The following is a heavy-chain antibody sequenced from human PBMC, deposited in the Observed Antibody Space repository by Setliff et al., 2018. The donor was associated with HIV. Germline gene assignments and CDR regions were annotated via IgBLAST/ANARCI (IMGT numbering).Heavy chain of an antibody. D-gene: IGHD2-15*01. CDR1: GYSLTNYY. J-gene: IGHJ4*02. CDR3: ARGYASGSGSYYYDF. CDR2: INPSGGST. Sequence: ASVKVSCKASGYSLTNYYMHWVRQAPGQGLEWMGIINPSGGSTSYAQKFQGRVTMTRDTSRGTAHMELRSLRSDDTAVYYCARGYASGSGSYYYDFWGQGTLVTVSS. V-gene: IGHV1-46*01.